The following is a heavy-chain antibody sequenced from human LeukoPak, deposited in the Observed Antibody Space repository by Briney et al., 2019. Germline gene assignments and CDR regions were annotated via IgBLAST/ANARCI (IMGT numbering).Heavy chain of an antibody. CDR1: GFTFSDYD. CDR2: ISGLSTHI. D-gene: IGHD3-16*01. V-gene: IGHV3-69-1*02. J-gene: IGHJ4*02. Sequence: GGSLGLSCSASGFTFSDYDMNWVRQAPGKGLEWVSSISGLSTHIYYGDSVKGRFSISRDNAKNSVYLQMNSLGVEDTAIYYCGRAFPPLRTSSAGDLWGQGILVTVSS. CDR3: GRAFPPLRTSSAGDL.